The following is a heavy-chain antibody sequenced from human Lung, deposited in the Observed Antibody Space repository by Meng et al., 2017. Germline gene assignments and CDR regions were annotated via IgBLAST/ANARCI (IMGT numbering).Heavy chain of an antibody. V-gene: IGHV4-30-4*01. J-gene: IGHJ2*01. CDR3: ARGQKGYFDL. CDR2: IYTSGST. Sequence: PGRVNPSQTLSLTCTVAGCTISSSNDYWSRSRQPPGKGLEWSGHIYTSGSTYYNPSLKSRITISVDTSKNQFSLKLSSVTAADTAVYYCARGQKGYFDLWGRGTLVTVSS. CDR1: GCTISSSNDY.